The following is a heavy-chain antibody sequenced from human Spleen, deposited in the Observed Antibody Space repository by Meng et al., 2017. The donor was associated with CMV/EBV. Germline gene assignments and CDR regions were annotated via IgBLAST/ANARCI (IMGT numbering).Heavy chain of an antibody. CDR1: GFTFSRYW. Sequence: GGSLRLSCAASGFTFSRYWMSWVRQAPGKGLEWVANIKQDGSEKYYVDSVKGRFTISRDNAKNSLYLQMNSLRAEDTAVYYCAREPYSSGWYGDYWGQGTLVTVSS. D-gene: IGHD6-19*01. CDR3: AREPYSSGWYGDY. CDR2: IKQDGSEK. V-gene: IGHV3-7*01. J-gene: IGHJ4*02.